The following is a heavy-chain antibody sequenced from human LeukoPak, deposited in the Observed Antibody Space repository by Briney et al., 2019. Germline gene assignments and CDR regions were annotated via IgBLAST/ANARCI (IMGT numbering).Heavy chain of an antibody. V-gene: IGHV4-39*07. CDR3: ARDPGTGWFDP. J-gene: IGHJ5*02. D-gene: IGHD3-10*01. CDR2: IYYSGST. Sequence: PSETLSLTCTVSGGSISSSSYYWGWIRQPPGKGLEWIGSIYYSGSTYYNPSLKSRVTISVDTSKNQFSLKLSSVTAADTAVYYCARDPGTGWFDPWGQGTLVTVSS. CDR1: GGSISSSSYY.